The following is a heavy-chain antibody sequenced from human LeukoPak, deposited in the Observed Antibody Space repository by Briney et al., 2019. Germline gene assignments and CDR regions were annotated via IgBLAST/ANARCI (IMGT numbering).Heavy chain of an antibody. J-gene: IGHJ4*02. V-gene: IGHV3-23*01. CDR2: ISGSGGCT. CDR3: AKDGSYSSASQLDY. Sequence: GGCVSLACAASGFTFSSYAMSWVRQAPGKGLEWVSAISGSGGCTYYADSVKGRFTISRDNSKNTLYLQMNSLRAEDTAVYYCAKDGSYSSASQLDYWGQGTLDTVSS. D-gene: IGHD6-6*01. CDR1: GFTFSSYA.